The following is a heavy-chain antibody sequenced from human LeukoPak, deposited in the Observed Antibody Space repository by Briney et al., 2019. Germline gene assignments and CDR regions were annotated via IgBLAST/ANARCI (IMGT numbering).Heavy chain of an antibody. Sequence: GGSLRLSCSASGFTFSSYAMHWVRQAPGKGLEYVSAISSNGGSTYYADSVKGRFTISRDTSKNTLYLQMNSLRAEDTAVYYCARAYYYDVSVTPDYWGQGTLVTVSS. V-gene: IGHV3-64*04. D-gene: IGHD3-22*01. CDR2: ISSNGGST. J-gene: IGHJ4*02. CDR1: GFTFSSYA. CDR3: ARAYYYDVSVTPDY.